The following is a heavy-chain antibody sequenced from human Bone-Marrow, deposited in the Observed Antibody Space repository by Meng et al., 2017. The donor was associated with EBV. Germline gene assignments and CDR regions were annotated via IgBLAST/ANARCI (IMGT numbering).Heavy chain of an antibody. V-gene: IGHV4-30-2*01. Sequence: QLQQQESGSGLVKPSQTLSLTCAVSGGSISTGDYSWSWIPQPPGKGLEWVGYIYHSGITYYNPSLKSRVTISVDRSKNLFSLKLSSVTAADTAVYYCARGRGGDFLGYFHHWGQGTLVTVSS. D-gene: IGHD2-21*02. CDR1: GGSISTGDYS. J-gene: IGHJ1*01. CDR2: IYHSGIT. CDR3: ARGRGGDFLGYFHH.